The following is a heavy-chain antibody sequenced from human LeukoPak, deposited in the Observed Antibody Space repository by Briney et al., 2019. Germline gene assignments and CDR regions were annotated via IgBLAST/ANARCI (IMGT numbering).Heavy chain of an antibody. V-gene: IGHV1-2*02. CDR1: GYTFTGYY. CDR2: INPNSGGT. J-gene: IGHJ4*02. CDR3: ATIEGGAGTD. Sequence: ASVKVSCKASGYTFTGYYMHWVRQAPGQGLEWMGWINPNSGGTNYAQKFQGRVTMTRDTSITTAYMELTRLTSDDTAVYSCATIEGGAGTDWGQGTLVTVSS. D-gene: IGHD6-19*01.